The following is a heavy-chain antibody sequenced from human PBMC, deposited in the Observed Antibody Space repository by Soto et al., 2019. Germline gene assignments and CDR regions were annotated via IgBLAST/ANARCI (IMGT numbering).Heavy chain of an antibody. CDR1: GFTFGDYA. CDR3: TRGHGVGECGYYYDGNDV. J-gene: IGHJ6*02. CDR2: IRSKTFGGTT. V-gene: IGHV3-49*03. D-gene: IGHD2-21*01. Sequence: HPVGSLRLSCSASGFTFGDYAMSWFRQAPGKGLEWVGFIRSKTFGGTTENAASVKGRFTISRDDSKSIAYLQMNSLKIEDTAVYYCTRGHGVGECGYYYDGNDVSAQRTTVTVSS.